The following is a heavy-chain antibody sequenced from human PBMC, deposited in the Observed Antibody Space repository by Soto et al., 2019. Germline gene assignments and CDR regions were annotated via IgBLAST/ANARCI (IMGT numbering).Heavy chain of an antibody. CDR1: GFTFSSYW. D-gene: IGHD3-9*01. V-gene: IGHV3-74*01. Sequence: GGSLRLSCAASGFTFSSYWMHWVRQAPGKGLVWVSRINSDGSSTSYADSVKGRFTISRDNAKNTLYLQMNSLRAEDTAVYYCARGGLRYFDWLSGWGQGTLVTVSS. CDR3: ARGGLRYFDWLSG. J-gene: IGHJ4*02. CDR2: INSDGSST.